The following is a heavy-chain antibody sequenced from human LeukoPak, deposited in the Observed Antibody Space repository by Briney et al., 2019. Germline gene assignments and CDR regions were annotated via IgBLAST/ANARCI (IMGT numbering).Heavy chain of an antibody. CDR3: AREGSLHDSGNHYLSWFDP. D-gene: IGHD3-22*01. Sequence: ASVKVSCKTSGYTFNTYGIAWVRQAPGHGLEWMGWISAYNGDTNYAQNVQDRVTMTPDTSTTTAYMELRSLRFDDTAVYYCAREGSLHDSGNHYLSWFDPWGQGTLVTVSS. J-gene: IGHJ5*02. CDR1: GYTFNTYG. CDR2: ISAYNGDT. V-gene: IGHV1-18*01.